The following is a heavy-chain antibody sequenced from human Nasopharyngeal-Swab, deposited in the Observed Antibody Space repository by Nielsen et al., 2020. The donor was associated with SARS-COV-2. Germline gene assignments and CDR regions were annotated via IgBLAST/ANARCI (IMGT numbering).Heavy chain of an antibody. V-gene: IGHV3-74*01. CDR1: GYTFSSYW. CDR3: TRDIGGKYGY. J-gene: IGHJ4*02. Sequence: GESLKISRTASGYTFSSYWMHWVRQVPGKGLVWVSRINIDGSVRDYADSVKGRFTISRDNARNTLYLQMNSLRGDDTAVYYCTRDIGGKYGYWGQGNLVTVSS. CDR2: INIDGSVR. D-gene: IGHD4-23*01.